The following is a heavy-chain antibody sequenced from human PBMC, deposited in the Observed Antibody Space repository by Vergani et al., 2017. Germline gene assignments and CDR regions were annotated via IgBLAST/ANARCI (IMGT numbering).Heavy chain of an antibody. V-gene: IGHV1-69*08. CDR2: IIPILGIA. J-gene: IGHJ6*02. CDR3: AREGDRGYSYGKYYYYYGMDV. D-gene: IGHD5-18*01. CDR1: GGTFSSYT. Sequence: QVQLVQSGAEVKKPGSSVKVSCKASGGTFSSYTISWVRQAPGQGLEWMGRIIPILGIANYAQKFQGRVTITADKSTSTAYMELSSLRSEDTAVYYCAREGDRGYSYGKYYYYYGMDVWGQGTTVTVSS.